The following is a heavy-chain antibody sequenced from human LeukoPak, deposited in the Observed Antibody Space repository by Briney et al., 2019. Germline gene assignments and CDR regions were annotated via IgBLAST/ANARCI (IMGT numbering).Heavy chain of an antibody. CDR2: ISTSTGDT. V-gene: IGHV1-18*01. D-gene: IGHD4-11*01. Sequence: ASVKVSCKTSGYSFILYGISWVRQAPGQGPEWMRWISTSTGDTKYTQKFQGRVTLTTDTSTSTAYMELSSLRSDDTAVYYCARDDNYGIFVNVDYWGQGTLATVSS. CDR1: GYSFILYG. CDR3: ARDDNYGIFVNVDY. J-gene: IGHJ4*02.